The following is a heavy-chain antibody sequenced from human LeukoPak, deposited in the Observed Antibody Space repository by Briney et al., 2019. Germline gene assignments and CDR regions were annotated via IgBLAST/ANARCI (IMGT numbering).Heavy chain of an antibody. CDR3: ARADGQLARLDY. D-gene: IGHD6-6*01. Sequence: GASVKVSCKASGYTFTSYYMHWVRQAPGQGLEWMGIINPSGGSTSYAQKFQGRVTMTRDMSTSTVYMELSSLRSDDTAVYYCARADGQLARLDYWGQGTLVTVSS. J-gene: IGHJ4*02. CDR1: GYTFTSYY. V-gene: IGHV1-46*01. CDR2: INPSGGST.